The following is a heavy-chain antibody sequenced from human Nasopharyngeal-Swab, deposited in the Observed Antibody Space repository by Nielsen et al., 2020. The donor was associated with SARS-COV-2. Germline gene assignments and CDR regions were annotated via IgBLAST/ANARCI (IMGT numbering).Heavy chain of an antibody. V-gene: IGHV3-49*02. J-gene: IGHJ6*03. CDR3: TRDRLAVTTYYYYYYMDV. D-gene: IGHD4-11*01. CDR2: IRSKAYGGTT. Sequence: WIRQPPGKGLEWVGFIRSKAYGGTTEYAASVKDRFTISRDDSKSIAYLQMNSLKTEDTAVYYCTRDRLAVTTYYYYYYMDVWGKGTTVTVSS.